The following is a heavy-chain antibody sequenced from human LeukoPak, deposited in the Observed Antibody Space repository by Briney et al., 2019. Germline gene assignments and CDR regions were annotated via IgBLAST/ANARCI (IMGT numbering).Heavy chain of an antibody. D-gene: IGHD3-22*01. Sequence: SETLSLTCTVSGVSISRGDYYWSWIRQPPGKGLEWIGYIYYSGSTYYNPSLKSRVTISVDTSKNQFSLKLSSVTAADTAVYYCARDPSYYDSSGYYYGMDVWGQGTTVTVSS. CDR3: ARDPSYYDSSGYYYGMDV. CDR2: IYYSGST. J-gene: IGHJ6*02. CDR1: GVSISRGDYY. V-gene: IGHV4-30-4*01.